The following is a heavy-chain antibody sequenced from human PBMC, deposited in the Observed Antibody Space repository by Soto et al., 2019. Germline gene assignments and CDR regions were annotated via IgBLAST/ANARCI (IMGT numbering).Heavy chain of an antibody. CDR1: GYTFTGYY. J-gene: IGHJ6*02. CDR3: ARGYSSRDYYGMDV. D-gene: IGHD6-13*01. Sequence: ASVKVSCKASGYTFTGYYMHWVRQAPGQGLEWMGWINPNSGGTNYAQKFQGWVTMTRDTSISTAYMELSRLRSDDTAVYYCARGYSSRDYYGMDVWGQGTTVTVS. V-gene: IGHV1-2*04. CDR2: INPNSGGT.